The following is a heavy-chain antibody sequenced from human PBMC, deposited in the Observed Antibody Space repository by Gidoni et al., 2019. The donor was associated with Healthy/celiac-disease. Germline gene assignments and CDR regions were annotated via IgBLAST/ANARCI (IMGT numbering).Heavy chain of an antibody. CDR1: GFTFSSYA. Sequence: EVQLVESGGGLVPPGGSMRLSCAADGFTFSSYAMSWVRQAPGKGLEWFSAISGSGGSTYYADSVKGRFTISRDNSKNTLYLQMNSLRAEDTAVYYCAKDNYASLGYSNSGRDMDVWGKGTTVTVSS. J-gene: IGHJ6*03. D-gene: IGHD4-4*01. V-gene: IGHV3-23*04. CDR3: AKDNYASLGYSNSGRDMDV. CDR2: ISGSGGST.